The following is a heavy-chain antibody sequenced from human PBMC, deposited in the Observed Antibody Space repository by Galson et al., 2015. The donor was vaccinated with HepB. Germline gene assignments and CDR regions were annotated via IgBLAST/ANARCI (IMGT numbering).Heavy chain of an antibody. J-gene: IGHJ5*02. CDR2: TYYRSKWYN. Sequence: CAISGDSVSSNSAAWNWIRQSQSRGLEWLGRTYYRSKWYNDYAVYMRSRITINPDTSKNQFSLKLRSVTAADTAVYYCARAGVNRPTYYDFWSGYYSGMEAAWWFDPWGQGTLVAVTS. V-gene: IGHV6-1*01. CDR1: GDSVSSNSAA. CDR3: ARAGVNRPTYYDFWSGYYSGMEAAWWFDP. D-gene: IGHD3-3*01.